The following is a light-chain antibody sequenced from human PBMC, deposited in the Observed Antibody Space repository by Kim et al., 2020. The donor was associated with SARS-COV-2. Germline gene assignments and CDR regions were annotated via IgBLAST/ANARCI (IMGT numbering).Light chain of an antibody. V-gene: IGLV3-19*01. CDR3: NSRDSNDNVV. CDR1: SRRSYY. J-gene: IGLJ2*01. Sequence: AVGQTVRITCKGDSRRSYYATWYQQKPGQAPILVIYGKNNRPSGIPDRFSGSSSGNTASLTITGTQAGDEADYYCNSRDSNDNVVFGGGTKLTVL. CDR2: GKN.